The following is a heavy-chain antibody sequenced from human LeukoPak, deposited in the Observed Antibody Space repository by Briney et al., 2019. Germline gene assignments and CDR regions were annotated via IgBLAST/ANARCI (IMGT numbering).Heavy chain of an antibody. Sequence: GESLKVSCKASGYTFTGYYMHWVRQAPGQGLEWMGRINPNSGGTNYAQKFQGRVTTTRDTSISTAYMELSRLRSDDTAVYYCARSKGYCSSTSCYPWFDPWGQGTLVTVSS. V-gene: IGHV1-2*06. CDR1: GYTFTGYY. D-gene: IGHD2-2*01. CDR3: ARSKGYCSSTSCYPWFDP. J-gene: IGHJ5*02. CDR2: INPNSGGT.